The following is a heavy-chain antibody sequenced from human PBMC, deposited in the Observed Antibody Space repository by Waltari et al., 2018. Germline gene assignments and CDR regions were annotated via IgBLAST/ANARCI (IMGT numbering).Heavy chain of an antibody. Sequence: EVQLVQSGAEVKKPGESLKISCKGSGYSFTSYWIGWVRQMPGKGREWMGSIYPGDSDTRYSPSFQGQVTISADKSISTAYLQWSILKASDTAMYYCARQRYSSSWYPYYYYGMDVWGQGTTVTVSS. CDR3: ARQRYSSSWYPYYYYGMDV. D-gene: IGHD6-13*01. CDR1: GYSFTSYW. J-gene: IGHJ6*02. CDR2: IYPGDSDT. V-gene: IGHV5-51*01.